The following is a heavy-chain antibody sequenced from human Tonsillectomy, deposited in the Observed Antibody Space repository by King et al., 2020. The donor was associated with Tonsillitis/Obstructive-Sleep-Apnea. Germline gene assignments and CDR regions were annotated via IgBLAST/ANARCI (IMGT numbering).Heavy chain of an antibody. V-gene: IGHV4-34*01. D-gene: IGHD3-3*01. J-gene: IGHJ3*02. CDR1: GESFSDYY. CDR3: AKGRREWLFKHDGFDI. Sequence: QVQLQQWGAGLLKPSETLSLTCGVYGESFSDYYWSWIRQPPGKGLEWIGEINHSGSTVYNPSLRSRVIISVATSKSQLSLSLGPVTAADTAVYYCAKGRREWLFKHDGFDIWGLGTMVIVS. CDR2: INHSGST.